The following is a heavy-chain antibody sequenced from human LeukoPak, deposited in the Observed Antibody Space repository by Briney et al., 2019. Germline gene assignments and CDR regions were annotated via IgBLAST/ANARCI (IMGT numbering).Heavy chain of an antibody. CDR3: AKAPVTTCSGAYCYPFDY. CDR1: GFTLSSYA. CDR2: ISVSGNT. J-gene: IGHJ4*02. Sequence: GGSLRLSCAASGFTLSSYAMSWVRQAPGKGLEWVSAISVSGNTYHADSVKGRFTISRYRSKNTLYLQMNRLRAEDAAVYYCAKAPVTTCSGAYCYPFDYWGQGTLVTVSS. D-gene: IGHD2-21*01. V-gene: IGHV3-23*01.